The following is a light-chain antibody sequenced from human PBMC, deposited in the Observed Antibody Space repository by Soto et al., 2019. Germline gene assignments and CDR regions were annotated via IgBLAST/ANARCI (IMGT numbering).Light chain of an antibody. CDR2: DAS. CDR3: QQYGGSPYT. J-gene: IGKJ2*01. CDR1: QSVSSNK. V-gene: IGKV3-20*01. Sequence: EIVLTQSPGTLSLSPGERVTLSCRASQSVSSNKLVWYQQKPGQAPRLLIYDASSRATGIPDRFSGGGSGTDVTPTISRLEPEDFAIYYCQQYGGSPYTFGQRTKLEIK.